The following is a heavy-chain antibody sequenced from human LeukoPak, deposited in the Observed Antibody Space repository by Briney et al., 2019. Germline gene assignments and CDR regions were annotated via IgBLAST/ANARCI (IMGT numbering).Heavy chain of an antibody. CDR3: AKRSGSGNYFDF. V-gene: IGHV3-11*03. Sequence: GGSLRLSCAASGFAFSDYYMSWIRQAPGKGLERISYISCGSTYTNYADSVKGRFTISRDNAKNTLYLQMNSLRVEDTAVYYCAKRSGSGNYFDFWGQGTLVTVSS. CDR1: GFAFSDYY. CDR2: ISCGSTYT. J-gene: IGHJ4*02. D-gene: IGHD3-10*01.